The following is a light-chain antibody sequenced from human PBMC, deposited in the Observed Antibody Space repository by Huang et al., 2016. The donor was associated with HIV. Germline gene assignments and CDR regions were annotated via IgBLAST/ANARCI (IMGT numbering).Light chain of an antibody. Sequence: DIQMTQSPSSLSASVGDRVTITCRASQCISNSLAWFQQKPGKAHKLLLYGASRLQSGVPSRFSGSGSGTDNTLTISSLQPEYFATYYCQQSYSTSLWTFGQGTKVEIK. CDR3: QQSYSTSLWT. J-gene: IGKJ1*01. CDR1: QCISNS. CDR2: GAS. V-gene: IGKV1-NL1*01.